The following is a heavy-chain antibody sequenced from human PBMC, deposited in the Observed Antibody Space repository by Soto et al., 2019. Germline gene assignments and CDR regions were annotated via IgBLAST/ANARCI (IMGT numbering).Heavy chain of an antibody. D-gene: IGHD5-12*01. Sequence: QITLKESGPPLVKPTQTLTLTCTFSGFSLSTSGVGVGWIRQPPGKALEWLALIYWDDDKRYSPSLKSRLTITKDTSKNQVVLTMTNMDPVDTATYYCAHETYGGYVFDYWGQGTLVTVSS. J-gene: IGHJ4*02. V-gene: IGHV2-5*02. CDR3: AHETYGGYVFDY. CDR1: GFSLSTSGVG. CDR2: IYWDDDK.